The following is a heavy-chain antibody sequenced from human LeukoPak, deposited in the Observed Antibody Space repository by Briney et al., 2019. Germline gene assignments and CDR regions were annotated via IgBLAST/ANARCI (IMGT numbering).Heavy chain of an antibody. CDR2: ISGSGGST. CDR3: ARHEWGITNAFDI. Sequence: QSGGSLRLSCAASGFTFSSYGMSWVRQAPGKGLEWVSAISGSGGSTYYADSVKGRFTISRDNSKNTLYLQMNSLRAEDTAVYYCARHEWGITNAFDIWGQGTMVTVSS. J-gene: IGHJ3*02. V-gene: IGHV3-23*01. D-gene: IGHD1-14*01. CDR1: GFTFSSYG.